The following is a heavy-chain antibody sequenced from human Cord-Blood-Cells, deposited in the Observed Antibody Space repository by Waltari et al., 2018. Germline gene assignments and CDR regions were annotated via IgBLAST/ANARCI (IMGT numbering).Heavy chain of an antibody. CDR1: GFTFSSYG. Sequence: VQLVESGGGVVQPGRSLRLSCAASGFTFSSYGMHWVRQAPGKGLEWVAVIWYDGSNKYYADSVKGRITISRDNSKNTLYLQMNSLRAEDTAVYYCARDRIAAADYWGQGTLVTVSP. V-gene: IGHV3-33*01. CDR3: ARDRIAAADY. CDR2: IWYDGSNK. J-gene: IGHJ4*02. D-gene: IGHD6-13*01.